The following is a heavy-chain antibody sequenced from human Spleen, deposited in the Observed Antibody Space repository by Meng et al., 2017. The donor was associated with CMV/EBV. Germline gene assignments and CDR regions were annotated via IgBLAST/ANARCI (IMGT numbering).Heavy chain of an antibody. D-gene: IGHD2-2*01. CDR1: GGSISSYY. J-gene: IGHJ6*02. Sequence: SETLSLTCTVSGGSISSYYWSWIRQPAGKGLEWIGRIYTSGSTNYNPSLKSRATISMDTSKNQFFLKLRSVTAADTAVYYCAKDSSSVGGTYGMDVWGHGTTVTVSS. CDR2: IYTSGST. CDR3: AKDSSSVGGTYGMDV. V-gene: IGHV4-4*07.